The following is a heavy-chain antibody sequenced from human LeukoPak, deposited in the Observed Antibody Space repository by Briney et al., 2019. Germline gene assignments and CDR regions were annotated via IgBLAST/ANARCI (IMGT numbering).Heavy chain of an antibody. J-gene: IGHJ4*02. CDR1: GFTFSSYG. V-gene: IGHV3-30*18. CDR3: AKDPYDYVWGSYSGFDY. D-gene: IGHD3-16*01. CDR2: ISYDGSNK. Sequence: PGRSLRLSCAASGFTFSSYGMHWVRQAPGKGLEWVAVISYDGSNKYYADSVKGRFTISRDNSKNTLYLQMNSLRAEDTAVYYCAKDPYDYVWGSYSGFDYWGQGTLVTVSS.